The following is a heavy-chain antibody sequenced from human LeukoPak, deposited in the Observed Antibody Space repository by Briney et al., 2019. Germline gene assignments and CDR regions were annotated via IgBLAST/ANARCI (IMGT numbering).Heavy chain of an antibody. D-gene: IGHD4-17*01. CDR1: GGSVSSGSYY. CDR2: IYYGGST. Sequence: PSETLSLTCTVSGGSVSSGSYYWSWIWQPPGKGLEWIGYIYYGGSTNYNPSLKSRVTISVDTSKNQFSLKLSSVTAADTAVYYCARVYGDYGWVFDYWGQGTLVTVSS. J-gene: IGHJ4*02. V-gene: IGHV4-61*01. CDR3: ARVYGDYGWVFDY.